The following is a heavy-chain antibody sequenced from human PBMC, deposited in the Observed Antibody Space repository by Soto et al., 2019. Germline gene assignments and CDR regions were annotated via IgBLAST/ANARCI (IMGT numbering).Heavy chain of an antibody. Sequence: ASVKVSCKASGYTFTSYYMHWVRQAPGQGLEWMGIINPSGGSTSYAQKFQGRVTMTRDTSTSTVYMELSSLRSEDTAVYYCARAPSYCSSTSCYGVDYWGQGALVTVSS. D-gene: IGHD2-2*01. CDR2: INPSGGST. J-gene: IGHJ4*02. V-gene: IGHV1-46*03. CDR3: ARAPSYCSSTSCYGVDY. CDR1: GYTFTSYY.